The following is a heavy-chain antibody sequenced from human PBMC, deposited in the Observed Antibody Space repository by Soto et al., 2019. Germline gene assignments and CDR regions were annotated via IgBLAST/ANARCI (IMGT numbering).Heavy chain of an antibody. CDR1: GGTFSSYT. CDR3: ARGYYSGSNPSSFDY. V-gene: IGHV1-69*01. J-gene: IGHJ4*02. CDR2: ITPTLNIA. D-gene: IGHD1-26*01. Sequence: QLQLVQSGAEVREPGSSVKVSCKASGGTFSSYTVIWVRQAPGQGLEWMGGITPTLNIAKYAEKFQGRVTITADESTSTVNMLLSSLRSEDTGVYFCARGYYSGSNPSSFDYWGQRTLVAVTS.